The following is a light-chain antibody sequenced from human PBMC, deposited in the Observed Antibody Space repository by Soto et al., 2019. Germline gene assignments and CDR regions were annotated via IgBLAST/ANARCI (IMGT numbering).Light chain of an antibody. J-gene: IGLJ1*01. CDR2: EGN. CDR1: RSDIGSYNL. CDR3: TSYAGTSTYV. Sequence: QSVLTQPASVSGSPGQSITISCTGTRSDIGSYNLVSWYQHLPDKAPKLMIYEGNTRPSGVSNRFSGSKSDNTASLIISGLQREDEAVYFCTSYAGTSTYVFGSGTKVTVL. V-gene: IGLV2-23*01.